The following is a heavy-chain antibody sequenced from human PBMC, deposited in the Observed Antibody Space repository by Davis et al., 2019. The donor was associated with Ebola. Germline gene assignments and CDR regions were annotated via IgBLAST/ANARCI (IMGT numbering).Heavy chain of an antibody. Sequence: MPSETLSLTCTVSGGSVSSGSYYWSWIRQPPGKGLEWIGYIFHSGSTNYNPSLKSRVTISVDTSKNQFSLKLSSVTAADTAVYYCAARYYYGSGLAYWGQGTLVTVSS. D-gene: IGHD3-10*01. CDR1: GGSVSSGSYY. V-gene: IGHV4-61*01. CDR3: AARYYYGSGLAY. J-gene: IGHJ4*02. CDR2: IFHSGST.